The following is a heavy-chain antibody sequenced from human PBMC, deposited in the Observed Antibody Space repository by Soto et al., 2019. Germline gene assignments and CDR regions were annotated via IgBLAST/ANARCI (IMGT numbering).Heavy chain of an antibody. D-gene: IGHD3-10*01. Sequence: PSETLSLTCAVSGYSISSGYYWGWIRQPPGKGLEWIGSIYHSGSTYYNPSLKSRVTISVDTSKNQFSLKLSSVTAADTAVYYCARVWGMVRETTFDPWGQGTLVTVS. CDR2: IYHSGST. CDR1: GYSISSGYY. V-gene: IGHV4-38-2*01. J-gene: IGHJ5*02. CDR3: ARVWGMVRETTFDP.